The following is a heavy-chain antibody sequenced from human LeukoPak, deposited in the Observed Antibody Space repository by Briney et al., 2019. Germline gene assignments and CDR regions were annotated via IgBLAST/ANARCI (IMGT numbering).Heavy chain of an antibody. J-gene: IGHJ4*02. D-gene: IGHD6-13*01. V-gene: IGHV1-69*04. CDR3: ARDLDSSRNSGY. CDR1: GGTFSSYA. CDR2: IIPILGIA. Sequence: GASVKVSCKASGGTFSSYAISWVRQAPGQGLEWMGRIIPILGIANYAQKFQGRVTITADKSTSTAYMELSSLRSEDTAVYYCARDLDSSRNSGYWGQGTLVTVSS.